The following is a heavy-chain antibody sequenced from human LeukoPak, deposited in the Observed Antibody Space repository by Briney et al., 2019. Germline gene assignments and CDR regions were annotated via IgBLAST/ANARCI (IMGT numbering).Heavy chain of an antibody. D-gene: IGHD3-22*01. CDR3: VRWVTIYDSKGYFDY. V-gene: IGHV3-30*04. J-gene: IGHJ4*02. CDR2: ISYDGKNK. CDR1: GFSFRVCA. Sequence: GGSLRLSCAASGFSFRVCAMHWARQAPGKGLEWGATISYDGKNKHYTDSVEGRFPISRDNSKNKMYLQMNTLRVEDTAMYYCVRWVTIYDSKGYFDYWGQGTLVTVSS.